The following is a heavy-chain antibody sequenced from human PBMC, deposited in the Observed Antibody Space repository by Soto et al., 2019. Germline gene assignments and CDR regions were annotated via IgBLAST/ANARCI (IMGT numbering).Heavy chain of an antibody. CDR3: AKEGGLSGSYYISSSYYFDY. CDR1: GFTFSSYG. D-gene: IGHD1-26*01. Sequence: QVQLVESGGGVVQPGRSLRLSCVASGFTFSSYGMHWVRQAPGKGLEWVAIISYDGSNTYYADSVKGRFTISRDNSKNTLYLQMNXLRAEDTSVYYCAKEGGLSGSYYISSSYYFDYWGQGTLVTVSS. J-gene: IGHJ4*02. CDR2: ISYDGSNT. V-gene: IGHV3-30*18.